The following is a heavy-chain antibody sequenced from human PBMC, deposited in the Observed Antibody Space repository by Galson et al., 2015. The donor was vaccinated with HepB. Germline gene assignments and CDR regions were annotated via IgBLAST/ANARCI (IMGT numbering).Heavy chain of an antibody. V-gene: IGHV6-1*01. Sequence: CAISGDSVSRSSASWNWIRQSPSRGLEWLGRTYYRSKWYNDYAVSVKSRISINRDTSKNQFSLQLNSVTAEDTAVYYCARAYCGVDCSYFDYWCQGTLVTVSP. CDR2: TYYRSKWYN. CDR1: GDSVSRSSAS. J-gene: IGHJ4*02. D-gene: IGHD2-21*02. CDR3: ARAYCGVDCSYFDY.